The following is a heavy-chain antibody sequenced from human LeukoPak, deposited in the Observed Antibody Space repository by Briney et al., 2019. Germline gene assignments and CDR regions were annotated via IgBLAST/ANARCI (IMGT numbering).Heavy chain of an antibody. J-gene: IGHJ4*02. Sequence: GGSLRLSCAASGFTFSSFAMNWVRLAPGKGLEWVSAISASGGSTYYADSVEGRFTISRDNSKNTLYLQMNSLRAEDTAVYYCAKGSKLGPGGTFDYWGQGTLVTVSS. CDR2: ISASGGST. D-gene: IGHD6-13*01. CDR1: GFTFSSFA. CDR3: AKGSKLGPGGTFDY. V-gene: IGHV3-23*01.